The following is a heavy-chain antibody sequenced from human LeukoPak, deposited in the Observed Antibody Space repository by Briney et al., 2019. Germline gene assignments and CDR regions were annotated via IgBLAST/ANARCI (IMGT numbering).Heavy chain of an antibody. CDR2: INHSGST. CDR3: ARVEMATISRRRYFDY. Sequence: SETLSLTCAVYGGSFSGYYWSWIRQPPGKGLEWIGAINHSGSTNYNPSLKSRVTIAVDTSKNQFSLKLSSVTAADTAVYYCARVEMATISRRRYFDYWGQGTLVTVSS. V-gene: IGHV4-34*01. J-gene: IGHJ4*02. D-gene: IGHD5-24*01. CDR1: GGSFSGYY.